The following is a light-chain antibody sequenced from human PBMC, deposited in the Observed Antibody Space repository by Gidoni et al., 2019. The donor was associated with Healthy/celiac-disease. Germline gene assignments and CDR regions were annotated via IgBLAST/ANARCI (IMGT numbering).Light chain of an antibody. CDR3: QQYGSSPRT. J-gene: IGKJ1*01. Sequence: EIVFPQSPGTLSLSPGERATLSCRASQSVSSSYLAWYQQKPGQAPRPLSYGASSRATGIPDRFSGSGSGTDFTLTISRLEPEDFAVYYCQQYGSSPRTFXXXTKVEIK. CDR1: QSVSSSY. CDR2: GAS. V-gene: IGKV3-20*01.